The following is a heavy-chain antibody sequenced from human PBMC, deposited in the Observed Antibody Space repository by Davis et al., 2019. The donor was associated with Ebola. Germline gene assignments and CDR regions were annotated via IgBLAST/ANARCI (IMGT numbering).Heavy chain of an antibody. CDR1: VDSVSGNNRA. CDR2: TYYYRSKWFI. D-gene: IGHD5-18*01. J-gene: IGHJ6*02. CDR3: AKGWLRGGMDV. V-gene: IGHV6-1*01. Sequence: HSQTLSLTCDISVDSVSGNNRAWNWIRQSPSRGLEWLGRTYYYRSKWFIDYAVSVKSRIIINQHTSKNQFTLQLTSVTPEDTALYYCAKGWLRGGMDVWGEGTTVTV.